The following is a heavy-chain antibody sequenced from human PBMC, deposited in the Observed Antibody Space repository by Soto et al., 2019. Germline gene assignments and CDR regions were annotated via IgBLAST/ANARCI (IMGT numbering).Heavy chain of an antibody. CDR2: IYYSGDT. CDR1: GGSISSNNYY. V-gene: IGHV4-39*01. Sequence: QLQLQESGPGLVKPSETLSLTCTVSGGSISSNNYYCGWIRQPPGKGLAWIGSIYYSGDTYYYPSLESRVTMSVDTSKSQFSLKLSSVTAADTAVYYCARHPGYTVPTVYATHYFDYWGQGIVVTVSS. D-gene: IGHD2-8*01. J-gene: IGHJ4*02. CDR3: ARHPGYTVPTVYATHYFDY.